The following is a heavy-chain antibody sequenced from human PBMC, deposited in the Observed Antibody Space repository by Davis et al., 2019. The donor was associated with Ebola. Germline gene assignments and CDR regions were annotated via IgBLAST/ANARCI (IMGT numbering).Heavy chain of an antibody. J-gene: IGHJ5*02. D-gene: IGHD3-16*01. CDR3: AGGQEGFDP. CDR2: IKQDGSEK. Sequence: PGGSLRLSCAASGFTLSSYWMSWVRQAPGKGLEWVANIKQDGSEKYYVDSVKGRFTISRDNAKNSLYLQMNSLRAEDTAVYYCAGGQEGFDPWGQGTLVTVSS. V-gene: IGHV3-7*03. CDR1: GFTLSSYW.